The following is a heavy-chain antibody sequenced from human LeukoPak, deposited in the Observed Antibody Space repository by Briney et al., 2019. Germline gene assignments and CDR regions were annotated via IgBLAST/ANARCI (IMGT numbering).Heavy chain of an antibody. Sequence: ASVKVSCKASGYTFTRYGISWVRQAPGQGLEWMGWISAYNGNTNYAQKHQGRVTMTTDTSTSTAYMELRSLRSDDTAVYYCARDYYDILTSFFYDYWGQGTLVTVSS. D-gene: IGHD3-9*01. V-gene: IGHV1-18*01. CDR1: GYTFTRYG. CDR3: ARDYYDILTSFFYDY. CDR2: ISAYNGNT. J-gene: IGHJ4*02.